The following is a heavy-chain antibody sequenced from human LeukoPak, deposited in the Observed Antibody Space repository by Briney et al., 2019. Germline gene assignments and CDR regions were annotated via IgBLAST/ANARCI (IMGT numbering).Heavy chain of an antibody. CDR3: AGARLGSIDY. V-gene: IGHV6-1*01. Sequence: SQTLSLTCAISGDTVSSNSAAWSWIRQSPSRGLEWLGRTYYRSKWYNDYAVSVKSRISINPDTSKNQFSLQLNSVTPQDTAVYYCAGARLGSIDYRSRGALVTVSS. D-gene: IGHD7-27*01. J-gene: IGHJ4*02. CDR2: TYYRSKWYN. CDR1: GDTVSSNSAA.